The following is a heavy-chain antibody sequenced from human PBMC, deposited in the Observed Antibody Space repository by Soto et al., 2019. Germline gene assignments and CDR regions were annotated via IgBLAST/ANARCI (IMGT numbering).Heavy chain of an antibody. CDR2: IWYDGSNK. V-gene: IGHV3-33*01. D-gene: IGHD3-22*01. CDR1: GFTFSSYG. CDR3: ARDYYYDSSGYGSYGIDV. J-gene: IGHJ6*02. Sequence: GGSLRLSCAASGFTFSSYGMHWVRQAPGKGLEWVAVIWYDGSNKYYADSVKGRFTISRDNSKNTLYLQMNSLRAEDTAVYYCARDYYYDSSGYGSYGIDVWGQGTTVTVSS.